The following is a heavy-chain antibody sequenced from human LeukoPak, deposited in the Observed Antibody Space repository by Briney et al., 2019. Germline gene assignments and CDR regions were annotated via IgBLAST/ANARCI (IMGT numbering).Heavy chain of an antibody. J-gene: IGHJ4*02. Sequence: SETLSLTCAVYGGSFSVYYWSWIRQPPGKGLEWIGEINHSGSTNYNPSLKSRVTISIDTSKNQFSLKLSSVTAADTAVYYCARGVVGATTTPGYWGQGTLVTVSS. CDR3: ARGVVGATTTPGY. V-gene: IGHV4-34*01. CDR1: GGSFSVYY. D-gene: IGHD1-26*01. CDR2: INHSGST.